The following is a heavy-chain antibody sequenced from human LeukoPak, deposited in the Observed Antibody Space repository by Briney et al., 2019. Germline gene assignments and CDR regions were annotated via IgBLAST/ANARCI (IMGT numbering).Heavy chain of an antibody. CDR3: ARHSGSGYYFYFYTMDV. V-gene: IGHV4-39*01. J-gene: IGHJ6*01. CDR2: IYETGST. CDR1: GASISSSTYY. D-gene: IGHD2-15*01. Sequence: SETLSLICTVSGASISSSTYYWGWIRQPPGKGLEWIGCIYETGSTYYKSSLKSRVTTSVDTSKNQFSLKLSSVTAADTAVYYCARHSGSGYYFYFYTMDVWGQGATVTVSS.